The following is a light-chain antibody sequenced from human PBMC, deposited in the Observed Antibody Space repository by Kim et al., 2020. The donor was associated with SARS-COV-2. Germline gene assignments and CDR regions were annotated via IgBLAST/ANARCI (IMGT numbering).Light chain of an antibody. V-gene: IGLV3-21*04. Sequence: APGETARITCGGNNMGGKSVNWYQQKPGQAPVLVIYYDNARPSGIPERFSGSNSGNTATLTISGVEAGDEADYYCQVWDTSIYHVLFGGGTQLTVL. J-gene: IGLJ3*02. CDR2: YDN. CDR3: QVWDTSIYHVL. CDR1: NMGGKS.